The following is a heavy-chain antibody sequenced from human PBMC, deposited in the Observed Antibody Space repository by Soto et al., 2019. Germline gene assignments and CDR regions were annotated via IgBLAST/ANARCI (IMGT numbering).Heavy chain of an antibody. CDR3: ARHDFYGSGSYYRKGFYYYFGLDV. J-gene: IGHJ6*02. V-gene: IGHV4-39*01. CDR1: GGSISSTNYY. Sequence: QVQLQESGPGLVKTSETLSLTCTVSGGSISSTNYYWGWIRQPPGKGLEWIGSIYYTGNTFYNPSLKSRVTLSADTSKNQFSLKVPSVTAADTAVYYCARHDFYGSGSYYRKGFYYYFGLDVWGQGTTVTVSS. CDR2: IYYTGNT. D-gene: IGHD3-10*01.